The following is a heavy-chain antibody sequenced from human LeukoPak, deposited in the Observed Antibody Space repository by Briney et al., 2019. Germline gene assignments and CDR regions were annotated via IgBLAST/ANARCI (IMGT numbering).Heavy chain of an antibody. Sequence: GGSLRLSCAASGFTFSSYEMTWVRQAPGRGLEWVSYVSGSGSSVSYADSVKGRFTISRDNAKNSLYLQMNNLRAEDTAVYYCASFSDYWGQGALVTVSA. CDR3: ASFSDY. CDR1: GFTFSSYE. CDR2: VSGSGSSV. J-gene: IGHJ4*02. V-gene: IGHV3-48*03.